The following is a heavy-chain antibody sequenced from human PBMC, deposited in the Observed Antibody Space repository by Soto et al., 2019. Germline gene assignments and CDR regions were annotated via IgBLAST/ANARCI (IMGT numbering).Heavy chain of an antibody. J-gene: IGHJ6*02. CDR2: ISYDGSNK. Sequence: GGSLRLSCAASGFTFSSYGMHWVRQAPGKGLEWVAVISYDGSNKYYADSVEGRFTISRDNSKNTLYLQMNSLRAEDTAVYYCAKEPNYYGSDIYYGMDVWGQGTTVTVSS. CDR3: AKEPNYYGSDIYYGMDV. V-gene: IGHV3-30*18. D-gene: IGHD3-10*01. CDR1: GFTFSSYG.